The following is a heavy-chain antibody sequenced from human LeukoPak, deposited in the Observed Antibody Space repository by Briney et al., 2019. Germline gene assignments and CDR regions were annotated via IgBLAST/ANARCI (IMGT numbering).Heavy chain of an antibody. Sequence: ASVKVSCKASGYTFTSYDINWVRQATGQGLEWMGIINPSGGSTSYAQKFQGRVTMTRDTSTSAVYMELSSLRSEDTAVYYCARDRRRSGSYYFDYWGQGTLVTVSS. CDR3: ARDRRRSGSYYFDY. J-gene: IGHJ4*02. V-gene: IGHV1-46*01. CDR2: INPSGGST. CDR1: GYTFTSYD. D-gene: IGHD1-26*01.